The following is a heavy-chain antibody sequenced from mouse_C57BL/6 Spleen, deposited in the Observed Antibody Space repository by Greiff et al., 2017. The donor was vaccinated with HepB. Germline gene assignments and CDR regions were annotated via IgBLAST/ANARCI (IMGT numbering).Heavy chain of an antibody. Sequence: EVQLQESGPELVKPGASVKMSCKASGYTFTDYNMHWVKQSHGKSLEWIGYINPNNGGTSYNQKFKGKATLTVNKSSSTAYMELRSLTSEDSAVYYCARDGSPYWYFDVWGTGTTVTVSS. D-gene: IGHD1-1*01. V-gene: IGHV1-22*01. J-gene: IGHJ1*03. CDR1: GYTFTDYN. CDR3: ARDGSPYWYFDV. CDR2: INPNNGGT.